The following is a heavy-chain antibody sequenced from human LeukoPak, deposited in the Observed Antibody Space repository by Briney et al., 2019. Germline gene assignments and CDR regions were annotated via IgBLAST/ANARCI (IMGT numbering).Heavy chain of an antibody. CDR1: GYPINNAHY. D-gene: IGHD2-2*01. Sequence: SETLSLTCGDSGYPINNAHYWVCIRQPPGKALEWIGSLHHPDSTYYNPSLKRRVTMSVDTSRNQFSLRLSFVTAADTAVYYCARQYDSYFYYYLDLWGTGTTVTVSS. V-gene: IGHV4-38-2*01. CDR3: ARQYDSYFYYYLDL. CDR2: LHHPDST. J-gene: IGHJ6*03.